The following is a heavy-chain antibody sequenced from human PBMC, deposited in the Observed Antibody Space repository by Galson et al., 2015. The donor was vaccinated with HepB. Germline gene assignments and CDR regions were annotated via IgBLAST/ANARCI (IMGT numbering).Heavy chain of an antibody. CDR3: ARSGVGSGYANGGP. D-gene: IGHD5-12*01. CDR1: GFTFSSYS. Sequence: SLRLSCAASGFTFSSYSMNWVRQAPGKGLEWVSSISSSSSYIYYADSVKGRYTISRDNAKNSLYLQMNSLRAEDTAVYYCARSGVGSGYANGGPWGQGTLVTVSS. CDR2: ISSSSSYI. J-gene: IGHJ5*02. V-gene: IGHV3-21*01.